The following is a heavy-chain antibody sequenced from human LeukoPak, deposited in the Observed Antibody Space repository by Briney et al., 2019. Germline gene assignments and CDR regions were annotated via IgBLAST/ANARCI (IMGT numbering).Heavy chain of an antibody. CDR2: IYYSGST. Sequence: PSETLSLTCTVSGGSISSYYWSWIRQPPGKGLEWIGYIYYSGSTNYNPSLKGRVTISVDTSKNQFSLKLSSVTAADTAVYYCARGLRYFDWLYSMDVWGKGTTVTISS. CDR1: GGSISSYY. J-gene: IGHJ6*03. V-gene: IGHV4-59*01. D-gene: IGHD3-9*01. CDR3: ARGLRYFDWLYSMDV.